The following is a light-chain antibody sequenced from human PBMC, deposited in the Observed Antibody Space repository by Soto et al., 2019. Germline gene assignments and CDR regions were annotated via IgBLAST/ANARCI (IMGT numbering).Light chain of an antibody. CDR2: KAS. Sequence: DIHMTQSPSTLPASVPDIVTITFLASQSISSWLAWYQQKPGKAPKLLIYKASTLESGVPSNFSGSGSGTEFSLTISSLQPEDFATYCCQQYNSYPWTFGQGTKVDIK. V-gene: IGKV1-5*03. CDR1: QSISSW. CDR3: QQYNSYPWT. J-gene: IGKJ1*01.